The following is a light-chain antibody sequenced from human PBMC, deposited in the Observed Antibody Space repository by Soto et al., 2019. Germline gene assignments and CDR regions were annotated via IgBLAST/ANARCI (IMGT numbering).Light chain of an antibody. CDR3: VQHRSSPGT. V-gene: IGKV1-17*03. CDR2: AAS. J-gene: IGKJ1*01. CDR1: QDISSY. Sequence: IRMTQSPSSLSASTGDRVTITCRASQDISSYLAWFQQKPGRVPKRLIYAASSLQGGVPSRFSGSGSGTEFTLTITSLQPEDFATYYCVQHRSSPGTFGEGTKVDIK.